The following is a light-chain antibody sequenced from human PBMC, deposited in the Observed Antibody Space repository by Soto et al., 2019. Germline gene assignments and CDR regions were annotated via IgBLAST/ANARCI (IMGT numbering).Light chain of an antibody. CDR2: DAS. CDR3: HQYGSSPPT. J-gene: IGKJ1*01. V-gene: IGKV1-5*01. Sequence: DIQMTQSPSTLSASVGDRVTITCRASQSISSWLAWYQQKPGKAPKLLIYDASSLESGVPSRFSGSGSGTDFTLTISRLEPEDFAVYYCHQYGSSPPTFGQGTKVDI. CDR1: QSISSW.